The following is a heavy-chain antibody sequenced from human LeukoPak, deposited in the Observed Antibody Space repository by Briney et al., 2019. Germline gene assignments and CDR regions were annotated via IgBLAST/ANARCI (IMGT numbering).Heavy chain of an antibody. J-gene: IGHJ4*02. CDR1: GFTFSSYS. D-gene: IGHD6-19*01. CDR2: ISSSSSTI. V-gene: IGHV3-48*01. CDR3: ARDQKDSSGWYEDDY. Sequence: HAGGSLRLSCAAFGFTFSSYSMNWVRQAPGKGLEWVSYISSSSSTIYYADSVKGRFTISRDNAKNSLYLQMNSLRAEDTAVYYCARDQKDSSGWYEDDYWGQGTLVTVSS.